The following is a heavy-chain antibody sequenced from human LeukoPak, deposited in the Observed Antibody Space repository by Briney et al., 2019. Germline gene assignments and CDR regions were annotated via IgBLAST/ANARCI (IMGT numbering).Heavy chain of an antibody. J-gene: IGHJ4*02. CDR1: GFTFSDYS. Sequence: GGSLRLSCAASGFTFSDYSMNWVRQAPGKGLEWVSSTSNSGTYIYYADSVKGRFTISRDNAKNSLYLQVNSLRAEDTAVYYCARRYCSSTNCYAFDSWGQGTLVTVSS. CDR2: TSNSGTYI. V-gene: IGHV3-21*01. D-gene: IGHD2-2*01. CDR3: ARRYCSSTNCYAFDS.